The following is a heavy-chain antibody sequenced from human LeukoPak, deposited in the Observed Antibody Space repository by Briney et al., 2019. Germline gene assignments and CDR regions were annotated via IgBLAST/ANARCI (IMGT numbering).Heavy chain of an antibody. D-gene: IGHD6-13*01. CDR1: GGSITRSSYH. J-gene: IGHJ4*02. V-gene: IGHV4-39*07. CDR3: ARVTGYMVEDYFDY. Sequence: SETLSLTCTVSGGSITRSSYHWGWIRQPPGKGLEWIGSIYYSGTTYYNPSLKSRVTILVDTSKNQFSLRLSSVNAADTAVYYCARVTGYMVEDYFDYWGQGTLVTVSS. CDR2: IYYSGTT.